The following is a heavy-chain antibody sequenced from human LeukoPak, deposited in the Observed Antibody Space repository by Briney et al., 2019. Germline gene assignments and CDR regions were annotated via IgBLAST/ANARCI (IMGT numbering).Heavy chain of an antibody. CDR3: AINGGGDSGYGNFDY. CDR1: GFTFSSYW. Sequence: GGSLRLSCAASGFTFSSYWMSWVRQAPGKGLEWVANIKQDGSEKYYVDSVKGRFTTSRDNAKNSLYLQINSLRAEDTALYYCAINGGGDSGYGNFDYWGQGTLVTVSS. D-gene: IGHD5-12*01. J-gene: IGHJ4*02. CDR2: IKQDGSEK. V-gene: IGHV3-7*03.